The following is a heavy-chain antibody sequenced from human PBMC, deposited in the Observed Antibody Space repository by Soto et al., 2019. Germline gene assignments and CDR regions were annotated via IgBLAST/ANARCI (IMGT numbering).Heavy chain of an antibody. CDR1: GFTFSSYG. V-gene: IGHV3-64*04. CDR3: AKVMVKNWFDP. Sequence: GGSLRLSCSPSGFTFSSYGMHWVRQAPGKGLEYVSGISSNGGSTYYADSVKGRFTISRDNSKNTLYLQMSSLRAEDTAVYYCAKVMVKNWFDPWGQGTLVTVSS. J-gene: IGHJ5*02. CDR2: ISSNGGST. D-gene: IGHD5-18*01.